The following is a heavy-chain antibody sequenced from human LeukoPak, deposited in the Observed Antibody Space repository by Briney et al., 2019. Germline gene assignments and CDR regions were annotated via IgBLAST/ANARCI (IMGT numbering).Heavy chain of an antibody. CDR1: GFTFGSYD. CDR2: IWYDGGNK. D-gene: IGHD2-15*01. Sequence: PGRSLRLSCAASGFTFGSYDMHWVRQAPGKGLEWVAVIWYDGGNKYFADSVKGRFTISRDNSKNTLYLQMNSLSTEDTAVYYCARDRAATRVFDYWGQGTLVTVSS. V-gene: IGHV3-33*01. CDR3: ARDRAATRVFDY. J-gene: IGHJ4*02.